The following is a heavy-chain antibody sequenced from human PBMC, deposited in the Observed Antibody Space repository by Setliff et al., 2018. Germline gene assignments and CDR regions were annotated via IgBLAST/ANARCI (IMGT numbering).Heavy chain of an antibody. V-gene: IGHV4-34*01. Sequence: SETQSLTCAVYGGSFSGYYWSWIRQPPGKGLEWIGEINHSGSTNYNPSLKSRVTISVDTSKNQFSLKLSSVTAADTAVYYCARVRYVFRSGSIDYWGQGTLVTVSS. J-gene: IGHJ4*02. CDR1: GGSFSGYY. CDR3: ARVRYVFRSGSIDY. D-gene: IGHD3-3*01. CDR2: INHSGST.